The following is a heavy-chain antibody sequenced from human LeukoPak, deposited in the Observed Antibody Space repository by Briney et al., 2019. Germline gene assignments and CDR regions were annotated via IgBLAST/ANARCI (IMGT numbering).Heavy chain of an antibody. CDR2: INPNSGGT. Sequence: ASVKVSCKASGYTFTGYYMHWVRQAPGQGLGWMGWINPNSGGTNYAQKFQGRVTMTSDTSISTAYMELSRLRSDDTAVYYCARESEMATILPNYGDYYFDYWGQGTLVTVSS. V-gene: IGHV1-2*02. J-gene: IGHJ4*02. CDR3: ARESEMATILPNYGDYYFDY. D-gene: IGHD5-24*01. CDR1: GYTFTGYY.